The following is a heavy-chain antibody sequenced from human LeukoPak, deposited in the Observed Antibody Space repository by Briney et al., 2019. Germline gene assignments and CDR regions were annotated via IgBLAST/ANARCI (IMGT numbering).Heavy chain of an antibody. CDR2: ISAYNGNT. J-gene: IGHJ4*02. CDR3: ARGWYSGNYLDY. Sequence: ASVKVSRKASGYTFTSYGISWVRQAPGQGLEWMGWISAYNGNTNYAQNLQGRVTMTTDTSTTTAYMELRSLTSDDTAVYYCARGWYSGNYLDYWGQGTLVTVSS. D-gene: IGHD1-26*01. CDR1: GYTFTSYG. V-gene: IGHV1-18*01.